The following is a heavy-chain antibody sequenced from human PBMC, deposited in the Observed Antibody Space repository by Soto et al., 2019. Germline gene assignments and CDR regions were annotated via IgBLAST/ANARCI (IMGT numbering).Heavy chain of an antibody. Sequence: GGSLRLSCAASGFTFSNYAMGWVRQAPGKGLEWVSGISGSGGSTYYADSVKGRFTISRDNSKDTLYLQMNSLRVEDTALYYCAKVVVVIAPPYGMDVWGQGTTVTVSS. CDR1: GFTFSNYA. D-gene: IGHD3-22*01. V-gene: IGHV3-23*01. CDR2: ISGSGGST. J-gene: IGHJ6*02. CDR3: AKVVVVIAPPYGMDV.